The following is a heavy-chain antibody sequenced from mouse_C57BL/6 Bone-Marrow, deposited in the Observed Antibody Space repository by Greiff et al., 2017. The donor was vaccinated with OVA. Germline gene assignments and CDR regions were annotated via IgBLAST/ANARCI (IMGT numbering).Heavy chain of an antibody. CDR1: GFNIKDDY. D-gene: IGHD2-1*01. Sequence: EVKLQESGAELVRPGASVKLSCTASGFNIKDDYMHWVKPRPEQGLEWIGWLDPENGDTEYASKFQGKATITADTSSNTAYLQLSSLTSEDTAVYYCTSYGNFDYWGQGTTLTVSS. J-gene: IGHJ2*01. CDR3: TSYGNFDY. V-gene: IGHV14-4*01. CDR2: LDPENGDT.